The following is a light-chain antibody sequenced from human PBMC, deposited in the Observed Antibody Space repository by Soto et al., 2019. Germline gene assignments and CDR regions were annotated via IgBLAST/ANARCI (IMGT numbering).Light chain of an antibody. CDR3: QQYGDSPT. V-gene: IGKV3-20*01. Sequence: EIVLTQSPGTLSLSPGERATLSCRASQSVSSSYLAWYQQKLGQAPRLLIYGASSRATGIPDRFSGSGSGTDFTLTISRLEPEDVAVYYCQQYGDSPTFGPGTKVDIK. J-gene: IGKJ3*01. CDR1: QSVSSSY. CDR2: GAS.